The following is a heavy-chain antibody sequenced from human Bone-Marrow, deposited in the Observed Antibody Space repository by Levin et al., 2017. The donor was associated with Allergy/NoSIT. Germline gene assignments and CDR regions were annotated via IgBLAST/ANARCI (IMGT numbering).Heavy chain of an antibody. Sequence: GGSLRLSCAASGFTFSSYGMHWVRQAPGKGLEWVAVISYDGSNKYYADSVKGRFTISRDNSKNTLYLQMNSLRAEDTAVYYCAKGDYSKDYWGQGTLVTVSS. V-gene: IGHV3-30*18. CDR3: AKGDYSKDY. D-gene: IGHD4-11*01. J-gene: IGHJ4*02. CDR1: GFTFSSYG. CDR2: ISYDGSNK.